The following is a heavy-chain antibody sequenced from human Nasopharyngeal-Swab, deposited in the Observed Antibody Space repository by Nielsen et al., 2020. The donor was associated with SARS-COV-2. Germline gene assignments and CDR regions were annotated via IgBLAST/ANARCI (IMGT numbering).Heavy chain of an antibody. V-gene: IGHV3-21*01. CDR2: ISSSSSYI. CDR3: ARDPVVPAALMYGMDV. D-gene: IGHD2-2*01. J-gene: IGHJ6*02. CDR1: GFTFSSYA. Sequence: GESLKISCAASGFTFSSYAMSWVRQAPGKGLEWVSSISSSSSYIYYADSVKGRFTISRDNAKNSLYLQMNSLRAEDTAVYYCARDPVVPAALMYGMDVWGQGTTVTVSS.